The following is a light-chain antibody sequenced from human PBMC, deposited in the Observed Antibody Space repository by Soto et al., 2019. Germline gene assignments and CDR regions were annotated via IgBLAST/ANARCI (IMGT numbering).Light chain of an antibody. CDR1: QSLVYSDGNTY. CDR2: KVS. CDR3: MQGTYWPRLT. Sequence: DVVMTQSPLSLPVTLGQPASISCRSSQSLVYSDGNTYLNWFHQRPGQSPRRLIYKVSNRDSGVPYRFSGSWSGTDFTLKISRVEAEDVGVYYCMQGTYWPRLTFGGGTKVDIK. V-gene: IGKV2-30*01. J-gene: IGKJ4*01.